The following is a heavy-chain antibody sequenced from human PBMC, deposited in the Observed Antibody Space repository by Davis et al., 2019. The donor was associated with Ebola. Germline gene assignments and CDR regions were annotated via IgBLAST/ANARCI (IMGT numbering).Heavy chain of an antibody. CDR3: ARGRVSSGYYSDY. CDR2: IKQDGSEK. CDR1: GFTFSSYW. V-gene: IGHV3-7*01. J-gene: IGHJ4*02. D-gene: IGHD3-22*01. Sequence: GESLKISCAASGFTFSSYWMSWVRQAPGKGLEWVANIKQDGSEKYYVDSVKGRFTISRDNAKNSLYLQMNSLRAEDTAVYYCARGRVSSGYYSDYWGQGTLVTVSS.